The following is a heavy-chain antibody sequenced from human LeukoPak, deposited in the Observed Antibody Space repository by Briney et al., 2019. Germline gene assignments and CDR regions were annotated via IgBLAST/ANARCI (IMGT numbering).Heavy chain of an antibody. CDR1: GATFSSYA. Sequence: GASVKVSCKASGATFSSYAISWVRQAPGQGLEWMGRIIPILGIANYAQKFQGRVTITADKSTSTAYMELSSLRSEDTAVYYCAVGDGYNLSPFDYWGQGTLVTVSS. CDR3: AVGDGYNLSPFDY. CDR2: IIPILGIA. J-gene: IGHJ4*02. D-gene: IGHD5-12*01. V-gene: IGHV1-69*04.